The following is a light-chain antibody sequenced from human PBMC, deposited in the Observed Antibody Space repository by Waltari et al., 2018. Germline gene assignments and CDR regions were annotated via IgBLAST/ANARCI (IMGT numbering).Light chain of an antibody. CDR1: QRICSSY. CDR2: CAS. Sequence: EIVLTQSPGTLSLSPGARATLSCRASQRICSSYLAWYQQKPGQAPRPLSYCASRRATGIPDRFSGGGSGTDFTLTISRLEPEDFAVYYCQQFGISVWTFGQGTKVEIK. CDR3: QQFGISVWT. J-gene: IGKJ1*01. V-gene: IGKV3-20*01.